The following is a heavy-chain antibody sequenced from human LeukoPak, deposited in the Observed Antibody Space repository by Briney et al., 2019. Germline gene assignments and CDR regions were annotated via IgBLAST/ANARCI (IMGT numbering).Heavy chain of an antibody. J-gene: IGHJ4*02. CDR2: IIPIFGTG. CDR1: GGTFSTYA. CDR3: ARGLGDSSGYYYSDN. D-gene: IGHD3-22*01. Sequence: SVKVSCKTSGGTFSTYAISWVRQAPGQGLEWMGGIIPIFGTGNYAQKFQGRVTITADESTSTAYMELSSLRSEDTAVYYCARGLGDSSGYYYSDNGGQGTLVTVSS. V-gene: IGHV1-69*13.